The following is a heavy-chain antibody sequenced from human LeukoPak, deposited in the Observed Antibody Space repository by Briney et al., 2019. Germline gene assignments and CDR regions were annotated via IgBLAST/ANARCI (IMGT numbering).Heavy chain of an antibody. V-gene: IGHV4-39*01. Sequence: SETLSLTCTVSGGSISSSSYYWAWIRQPRGKGLEWIGSIYHSGSSYYNPSLKSRVTISVDTSKNQFSLKLSSVTAADTAVYYCARHSSYYGNFDYWGQGTLVTVSS. CDR2: IYHSGSS. CDR3: ARHSSYYGNFDY. D-gene: IGHD3-10*01. J-gene: IGHJ4*02. CDR1: GGSISSSSYY.